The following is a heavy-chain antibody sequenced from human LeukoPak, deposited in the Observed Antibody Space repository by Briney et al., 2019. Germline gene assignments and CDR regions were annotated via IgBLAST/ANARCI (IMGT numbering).Heavy chain of an antibody. J-gene: IGHJ4*02. V-gene: IGHV4-34*01. Sequence: PSETLSLTCAVYGGSFSGYYWSWIRQPPGKGLEWIGEINHSGSTNYNPSLKSRVTISVDTSKNQFSLKLGSVTAADTAVYYCARGGYSYGFDYWGQGTLVTVSS. D-gene: IGHD5-18*01. CDR2: INHSGST. CDR1: GGSFSGYY. CDR3: ARGGYSYGFDY.